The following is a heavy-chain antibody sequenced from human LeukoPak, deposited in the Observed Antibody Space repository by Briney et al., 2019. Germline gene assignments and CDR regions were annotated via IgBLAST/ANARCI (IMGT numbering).Heavy chain of an antibody. J-gene: IGHJ3*02. Sequence: SVKVSRKASGGTFSSYAISWVRQAPGQGLEWMGGIIPIFGTANYAQKFQGRVTITTDESTSTAYMELSSLRSEDTAVYYCARGDYYDSPRRAFDIWGQGTMVTVSS. CDR1: GGTFSSYA. D-gene: IGHD3-22*01. V-gene: IGHV1-69*05. CDR3: ARGDYYDSPRRAFDI. CDR2: IIPIFGTA.